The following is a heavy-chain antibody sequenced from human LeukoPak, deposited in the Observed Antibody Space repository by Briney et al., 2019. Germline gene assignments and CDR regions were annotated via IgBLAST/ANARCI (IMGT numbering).Heavy chain of an antibody. V-gene: IGHV4-59*10. CDR1: GGSISSYY. Sequence: SETLSLTCAVSGGSISSYYWSWIRQPAGKGLEWIGRIYTSGSTNYNHSLKSRVTMSVDSSKNQFSLKVRSVTAADTAVYYCARLPGGDSSSVVAFDIWGQGTMVTVSS. CDR3: ARLPGGDSSSVVAFDI. D-gene: IGHD2-21*02. J-gene: IGHJ3*02. CDR2: IYTSGST.